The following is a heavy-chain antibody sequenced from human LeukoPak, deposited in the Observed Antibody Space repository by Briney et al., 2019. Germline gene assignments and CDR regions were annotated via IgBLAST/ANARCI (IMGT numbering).Heavy chain of an antibody. J-gene: IGHJ4*02. D-gene: IGHD1-1*01. V-gene: IGHV3-23*01. Sequence: PGGSLRLSCAASGFTFSSYAMSWVRQAPARGLEWVSSLRGDGSTFYADSVKGRFTLSRDESRNTVYLQLSSLRVEDTAVYYCAKASWVSNGDAVLWGQGTLVTVFS. CDR3: AKASWVSNGDAVL. CDR2: LRGDGST. CDR1: GFTFSSYA.